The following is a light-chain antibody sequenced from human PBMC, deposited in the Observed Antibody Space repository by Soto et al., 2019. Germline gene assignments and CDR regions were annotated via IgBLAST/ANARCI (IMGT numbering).Light chain of an antibody. CDR1: SSDVGDYNY. CDR3: RSYASSSTWV. J-gene: IGLJ3*02. Sequence: QSALTQPGSVSGSPGQSITLSCTGTSSDVGDYNYVSWYQQHPGKAPRLMIYEVSYRPSGVSNRFSASKSGNTASLTISGLQAEDEADYYCRSYASSSTWVFGGGTKLTVL. CDR2: EVS. V-gene: IGLV2-14*01.